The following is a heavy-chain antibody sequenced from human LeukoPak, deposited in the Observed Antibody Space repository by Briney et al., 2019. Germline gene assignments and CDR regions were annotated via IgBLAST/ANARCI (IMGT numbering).Heavy chain of an antibody. V-gene: IGHV1-8*03. D-gene: IGHD3-22*01. Sequence: ASVKVSCKASGYSFTNYDINWVRQATGQGLERMGWLNPNTGNTGYAQKFQGRVTITRNTSISTAYLELSSLRSEDTTIYYCARMYYYANSGDDNWFDPWGQGTLVTVSS. J-gene: IGHJ5*02. CDR3: ARMYYYANSGDDNWFDP. CDR2: LNPNTGNT. CDR1: GYSFTNYD.